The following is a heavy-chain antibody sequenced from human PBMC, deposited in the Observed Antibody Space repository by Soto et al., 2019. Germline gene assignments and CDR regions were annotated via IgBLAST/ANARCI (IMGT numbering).Heavy chain of an antibody. CDR3: AKDPVGVVTSYSPPPDV. CDR2: ISYDGSNK. V-gene: IGHV3-30*18. D-gene: IGHD2-21*02. J-gene: IGHJ6*02. CDR1: GFTFSSYG. Sequence: QVQLVESGGGVVQPGRSLRLSCAASGFTFSSYGMHWVRQAPGKGLEWVAVISYDGSNKYYADSVKGRFTISRDNSKNPRYLQKNSLRAEDTAVYYCAKDPVGVVTSYSPPPDVWGQGTTVTVSS.